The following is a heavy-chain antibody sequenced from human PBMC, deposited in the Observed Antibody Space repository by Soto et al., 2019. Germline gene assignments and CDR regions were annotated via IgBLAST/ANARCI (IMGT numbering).Heavy chain of an antibody. CDR3: AKDPYSVTRVQLWIYYFDY. CDR1: GFTFRSYA. Sequence: QVQLVESGGGVVQPGGALRLSCAASGFTFRSYAMHWIRQAPGKGLELVAAISFDGSNKYYADSVKGRFTISRDNSENTLYLQMNGLRPEDTAVYYCAKDPYSVTRVQLWIYYFDYWGQGTLVTVSS. V-gene: IGHV3-30*18. J-gene: IGHJ4*02. CDR2: ISFDGSNK. D-gene: IGHD2-2*01.